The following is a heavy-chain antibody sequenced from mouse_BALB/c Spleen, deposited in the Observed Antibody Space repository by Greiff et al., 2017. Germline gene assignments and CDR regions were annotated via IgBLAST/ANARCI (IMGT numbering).Heavy chain of an antibody. V-gene: IGHV5-6-3*01. CDR1: GFTFSSYG. CDR3: ARGGYDYGWYFDV. Sequence: EVQLVESGGGLVQPGGSLKLSCAASGFTFSSYGMSWVRQTPDKRLELVATINSNGGSTYYPDSVKGRFTISRDNAKNTLYLQMSSLKSEDTAMYYCARGGYDYGWYFDVWGAGTTVTVSS. J-gene: IGHJ1*01. CDR2: INSNGGST. D-gene: IGHD2-4*01.